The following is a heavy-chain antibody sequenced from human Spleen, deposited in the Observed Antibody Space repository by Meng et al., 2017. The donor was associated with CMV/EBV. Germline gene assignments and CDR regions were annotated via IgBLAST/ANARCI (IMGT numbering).Heavy chain of an antibody. V-gene: IGHV1-18*01. CDR1: GYTFTSYG. D-gene: IGHD4-11*01. CDR3: ARDPPLMTTVTTGTGTVDY. Sequence: ASVKVSCKASGYTFTSYGISWVRQAPGQGLEWMGWISAYNGNTNYAQKLQGRVIMTTDTSTSTAYMELRSLRSDDTAVYYCARDPPLMTTVTTGTGTVDYWGQGTLVTVSS. J-gene: IGHJ4*02. CDR2: ISAYNGNT.